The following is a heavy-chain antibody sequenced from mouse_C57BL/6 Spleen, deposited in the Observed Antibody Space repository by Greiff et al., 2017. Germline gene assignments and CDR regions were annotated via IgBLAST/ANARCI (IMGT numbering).Heavy chain of an antibody. CDR3: AYDYGRLYWYFDV. V-gene: IGHV1-15*01. J-gene: IGHJ1*03. CDR1: GYTFTDYE. D-gene: IGHD2-4*01. CDR2: IDPETGGT. Sequence: QVQLQQSGAELVRPGASVTLSCKASGYTFTDYEMHWVKQTPVHGLEWIGAIDPETGGTAYNQKFKGKDILTADKSSSTAYMELRSLTSEDSAVYYCAYDYGRLYWYFDVWGTGTTVTVSS.